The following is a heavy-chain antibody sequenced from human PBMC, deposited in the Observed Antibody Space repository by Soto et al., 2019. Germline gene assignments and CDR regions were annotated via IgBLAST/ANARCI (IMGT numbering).Heavy chain of an antibody. CDR1: GFTFSNYW. J-gene: IGHJ5*02. V-gene: IGHV3-21*01. CDR2: ISSSGSYI. CDR3: AREKYYYDSHTGGWFDP. D-gene: IGHD3-22*01. Sequence: PGGSLRLSCAASGFTFSNYWMNWVRQAPGKGLEWVSSISSSGSYIYYADSVKGRFTISRDNAKNSLYLQMNSLRAEDTAVYYCAREKYYYDSHTGGWFDPWGQGTLVTVS.